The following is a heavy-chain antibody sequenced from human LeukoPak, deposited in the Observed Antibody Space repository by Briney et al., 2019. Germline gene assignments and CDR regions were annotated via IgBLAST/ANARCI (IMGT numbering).Heavy chain of an antibody. V-gene: IGHV3-23*01. CDR3: AKEGLRYFDWPYYYYYGMDV. J-gene: IGHJ6*02. CDR1: GFTFSSYA. D-gene: IGHD3-9*01. Sequence: GGSLRLSCAASGFTFSSYAMSWVRQAPGKGLEWVSAISGSGGSTYYADSVKGRFTISRDNSKNTLYLQMNSLRAEDTAVYYCAKEGLRYFDWPYYYYYGMDVWGQGTTVTVSS. CDR2: ISGSGGST.